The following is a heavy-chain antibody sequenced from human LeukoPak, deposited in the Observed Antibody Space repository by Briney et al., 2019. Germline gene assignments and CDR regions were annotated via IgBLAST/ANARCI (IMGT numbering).Heavy chain of an antibody. Sequence: GASVKVSCKASGYTFTSYDINWVRQATGQGLEWMGWMNPNSGNTGYAQKFQGRVTMTRNTSISTAYMEPSSLRSEDTAVYYCARGEGCSSTSCSDYWGQGTLVTVSS. CDR2: MNPNSGNT. V-gene: IGHV1-8*01. CDR1: GYTFTSYD. D-gene: IGHD2-2*01. CDR3: ARGEGCSSTSCSDY. J-gene: IGHJ4*02.